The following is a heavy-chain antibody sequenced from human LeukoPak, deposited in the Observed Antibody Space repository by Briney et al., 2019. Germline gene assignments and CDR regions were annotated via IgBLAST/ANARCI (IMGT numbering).Heavy chain of an antibody. CDR3: ARDLTLDGSNDAFDI. Sequence: GGSLRLSCAASGFTFSSYAMPWVRQAPGKGLEWVAVISYDGSNKYYADSVKGRFTISRDNSKNTLYLQMNSLRAEDTAVYYCARDLTLDGSNDAFDIWGQGTMVTVSS. D-gene: IGHD3-9*01. CDR2: ISYDGSNK. V-gene: IGHV3-30*04. J-gene: IGHJ3*02. CDR1: GFTFSSYA.